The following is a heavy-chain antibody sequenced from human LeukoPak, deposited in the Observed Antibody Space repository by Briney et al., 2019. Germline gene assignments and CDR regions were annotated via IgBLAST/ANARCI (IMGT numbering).Heavy chain of an antibody. CDR2: IIPIFGTA. D-gene: IGHD4-17*01. CDR1: GGTFSSYA. Sequence: SSVKVSCKASGGTFSSYAISWVRQAPGQGLEWMGRIIPIFGTANYAQKFQGRVTITTDESTSTAYMELSSLRSEDTAVYYCAVHDYGDYHSGYWGQGTLVTVSS. CDR3: AVHDYGDYHSGY. V-gene: IGHV1-69*05. J-gene: IGHJ4*02.